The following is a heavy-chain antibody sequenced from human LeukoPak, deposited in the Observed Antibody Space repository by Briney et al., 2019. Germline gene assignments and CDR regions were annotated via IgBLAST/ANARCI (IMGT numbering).Heavy chain of an antibody. Sequence: PGGSLRLSCAASGFTFSSYSMNWVRQAPGKGLEWVSSISSSSSYIYYADSVKGRFTISRDNAKNSLYLQMNSLRAEGTAVYYCAREVYYDSSGYYSPLMDYWGQGTLVTVSS. CDR3: AREVYYDSSGYYSPLMDY. CDR1: GFTFSSYS. J-gene: IGHJ4*02. CDR2: ISSSSSYI. D-gene: IGHD3-22*01. V-gene: IGHV3-21*01.